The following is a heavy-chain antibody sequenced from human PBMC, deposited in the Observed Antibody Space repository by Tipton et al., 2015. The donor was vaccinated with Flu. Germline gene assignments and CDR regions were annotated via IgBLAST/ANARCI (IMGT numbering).Heavy chain of an antibody. D-gene: IGHD1-26*01. J-gene: IGHJ4*02. V-gene: IGHV4-38-2*02. CDR3: ARLEVVVGATGGQGDY. Sequence: TLSLTCTVSGYSMRSDYFWGWIRQPPGKGLEWIGNIHYSGSPHYNPSLKSRVTISVDTSKNQFSLRLSSVTAADTAVYYCARLEVVVGATGGQGDYWGQGTLVTVSS. CDR1: GYSMRSDYF. CDR2: IHYSGSP.